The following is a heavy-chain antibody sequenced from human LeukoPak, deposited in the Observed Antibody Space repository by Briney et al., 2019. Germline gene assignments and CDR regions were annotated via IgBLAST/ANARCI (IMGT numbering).Heavy chain of an antibody. J-gene: IGHJ4*02. CDR3: ARGLSRGWRCTRCSAFEY. Sequence: SETLSLTCAVYGGSFSGYYWSWIRQPPGKGPQWIAQINHSGSTNYNPSLKSRVTISVDTSKNQFSLKLSSVTGADTAVYYCARGLSRGWRCTRCSAFEYWGQGTLVTVSS. CDR1: GGSFSGYY. CDR2: INHSGST. V-gene: IGHV4-34*01. D-gene: IGHD2-2*01.